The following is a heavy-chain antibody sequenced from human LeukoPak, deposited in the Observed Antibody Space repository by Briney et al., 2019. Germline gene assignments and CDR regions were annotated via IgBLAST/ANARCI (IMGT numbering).Heavy chain of an antibody. Sequence: SQTLSLTCTVSGGSISSGSYYWSWIRQPAGKGLEWIGRIYTSGSTYYNPSPKSRVTISVDRSKNQFSLKLSSVTAADTAVYYCARDNYYGSGPFDYWGQGTLVTVSS. J-gene: IGHJ4*02. CDR1: GGSISSGSYY. V-gene: IGHV4-61*02. D-gene: IGHD3-10*01. CDR2: IYTSGST. CDR3: ARDNYYGSGPFDY.